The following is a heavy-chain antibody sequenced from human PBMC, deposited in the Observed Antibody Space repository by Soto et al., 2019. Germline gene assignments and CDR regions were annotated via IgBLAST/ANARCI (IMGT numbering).Heavy chain of an antibody. CDR1: GFTFRSYA. CDR3: ARTIDGSGTYYSCDS. CDR2: ISYDGSNK. Sequence: ESGGGVVQPGRSLRLSCAASGFTFRSYAMHWVRQAPGTGLEWVAVISYDGSNKYYADSVKGRFTISRDNSKNTLYLQMNSLRAEDTAVYYCARTIDGSGTYYSCDSWGQGTLVTVSP. J-gene: IGHJ4*02. D-gene: IGHD3-10*01. V-gene: IGHV3-30*03.